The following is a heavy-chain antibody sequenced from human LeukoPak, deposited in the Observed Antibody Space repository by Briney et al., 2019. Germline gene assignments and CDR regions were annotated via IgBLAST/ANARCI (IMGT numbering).Heavy chain of an antibody. CDR2: IYYSGST. V-gene: IGHV4-39*01. D-gene: IGHD3-10*01. J-gene: IGHJ4*02. CDR3: ARHIHINYYGSGSYFDY. CDR1: GGSISSSSYY. Sequence: PSETLSLTCTVSGGSISSSSYYWGWIRQPPGKGLEWIGSIYYSGSTYYNPSLKSRVTISVDTSKNQFSLKLSSVTAADTAVYYCARHIHINYYGSGSYFDYWGQGTLVTVSS.